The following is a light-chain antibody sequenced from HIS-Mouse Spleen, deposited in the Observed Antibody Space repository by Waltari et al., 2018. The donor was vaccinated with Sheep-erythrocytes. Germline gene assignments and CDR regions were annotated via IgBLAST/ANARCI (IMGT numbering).Light chain of an antibody. J-gene: IGLJ1*01. V-gene: IGLV2-11*01. Sequence: QSALTQPRSVSGSPGQSVTISCTGTSSDVGGYNYVSWYQQHTGKAPKLMIYDCSKRPSGVPDRFSGSKSGNTASLTISGLQAEDEADYYCCSYAGSYNHVFATGTKVTVL. CDR3: CSYAGSYNHV. CDR1: SSDVGGYNY. CDR2: DCS.